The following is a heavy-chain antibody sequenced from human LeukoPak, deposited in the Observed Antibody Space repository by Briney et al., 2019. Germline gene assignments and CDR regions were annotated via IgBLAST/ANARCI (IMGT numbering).Heavy chain of an antibody. CDR1: GFTFSDYY. Sequence: GGSLRLSCAASGFTFSDYYMRWIRQAPGKGLEWVSYISSSGSTIYYADSVKGRFTISRDNAKNSLYLQMNSLRAEDTAVYYCARDYSPAYYYYYMDVWGKGTTVTVSS. D-gene: IGHD6-13*01. V-gene: IGHV3-11*01. J-gene: IGHJ6*03. CDR2: ISSSGSTI. CDR3: ARDYSPAYYYYYMDV.